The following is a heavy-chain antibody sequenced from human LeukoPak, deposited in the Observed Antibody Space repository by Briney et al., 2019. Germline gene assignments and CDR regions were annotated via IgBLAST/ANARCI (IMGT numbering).Heavy chain of an antibody. V-gene: IGHV3-30*02. CDR3: AKDGPKYYYMDV. Sequence: AGGSLRLSCAASGFTFSSYGMHWVRQAPGKGLEWVAFIRYDGSNKYYADSVKGRFTISRDNSKNTLYLQMNSLRAEDTAVYYCAKDGPKYYYMDVWGKGTTVTVSS. CDR1: GFTFSSYG. CDR2: IRYDGSNK. J-gene: IGHJ6*03.